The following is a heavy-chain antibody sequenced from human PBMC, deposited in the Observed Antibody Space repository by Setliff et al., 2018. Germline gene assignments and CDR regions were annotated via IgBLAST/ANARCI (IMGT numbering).Heavy chain of an antibody. Sequence: GGSLRLSCAASGFTFSNAWMSWVRQAPGKGLEWVGRIRSKSDSYATIYAASVRGRFTISRDDSKNTAYLQMNSLKIEDTAVYYCAGAGGNSDYFDYWGQGTLVTVSS. CDR2: IRSKSDSYAT. CDR1: GFTFSNAW. J-gene: IGHJ4*02. CDR3: AGAGGNSDYFDY. D-gene: IGHD2-21*02. V-gene: IGHV3-73*01.